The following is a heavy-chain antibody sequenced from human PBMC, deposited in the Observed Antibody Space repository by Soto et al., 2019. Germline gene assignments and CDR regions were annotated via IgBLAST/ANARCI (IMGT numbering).Heavy chain of an antibody. CDR2: INAGNGDT. J-gene: IGHJ4*02. D-gene: IGHD2-15*01. Sequence: QVQLVQSGAEEKKPGASVKVSCKASGYTFINYAIHWVRHAPGQRLEWMGWINAGNGDTKYSQKFQGRVTITRDTSANTAYMELSGLRSEGTAVYYCARGGAGYYFDYWGQGTLVTVSS. CDR3: ARGGAGYYFDY. CDR1: GYTFINYA. V-gene: IGHV1-3*05.